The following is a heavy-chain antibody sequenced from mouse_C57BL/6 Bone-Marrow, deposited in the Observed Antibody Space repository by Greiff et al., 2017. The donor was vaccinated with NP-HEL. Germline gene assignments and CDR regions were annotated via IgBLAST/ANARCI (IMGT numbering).Heavy chain of an antibody. V-gene: IGHV3-6*01. J-gene: IGHJ1*03. CDR1: GYSITSGYY. CDR3: ARVSYYSNYWYFDV. D-gene: IGHD2-5*01. CDR2: ISYDGSN. Sequence: EVKLVESGPGLVKPSQSLSLTCSVTGYSITSGYYWNWIRQFPGNKLEWMGYISYDGSNNYNPSLKNRISITRDTSKNQFFLKLNSVTPEDTATYYCARVSYYSNYWYFDVWGTGTTVTVSS.